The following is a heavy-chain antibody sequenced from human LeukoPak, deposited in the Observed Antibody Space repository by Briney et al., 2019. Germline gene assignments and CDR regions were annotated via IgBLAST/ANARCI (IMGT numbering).Heavy chain of an antibody. CDR3: ARDGYLIEYGDCSAGDY. V-gene: IGHV3-7*01. D-gene: IGHD2-21*02. CDR2: IKEDGGEK. J-gene: IGHJ4*02. CDR1: GFTFSSYW. Sequence: GGSLRLSCAASGFTFSSYWMTWVRQAPGKGLEWVANIKEDGGEKNYVDSVQGRFTISRDNAKNSLFLQMNSLRAEDTAMYYCARDGYLIEYGDCSAGDYWGQGTLVTVSS.